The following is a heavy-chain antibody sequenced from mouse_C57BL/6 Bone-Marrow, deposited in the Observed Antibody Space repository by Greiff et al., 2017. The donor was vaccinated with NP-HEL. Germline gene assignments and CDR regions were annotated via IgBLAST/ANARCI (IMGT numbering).Heavy chain of an antibody. V-gene: IGHV5-15*01. Sequence: DVMLVESGGGLVQPGGSLKLSCAASGFTFSDYGMAWVRQAPRKGPEWVAFISNLAYSIYYADTVTGRFTISRENAKNTLYLEMSSLRSEDTAMYYCARQGTGYAMDYWGQGTSVTVSS. J-gene: IGHJ4*01. CDR2: ISNLAYSI. CDR1: GFTFSDYG. D-gene: IGHD2-14*01. CDR3: ARQGTGYAMDY.